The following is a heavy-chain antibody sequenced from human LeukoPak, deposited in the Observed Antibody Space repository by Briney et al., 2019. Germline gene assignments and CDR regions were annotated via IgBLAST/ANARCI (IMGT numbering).Heavy chain of an antibody. CDR1: GGSFSGYY. Sequence: SETLSLTCAVYGGSFSGYYWSWIRQPPGKGLEWIGEINHSGSTNYNPSFKSRVTISVDTSKNQFSLKLSSVTAADTAVYYCARAWYYYDSSGYYGDAFDIWGQGTMVTVSS. CDR3: ARAWYYYDSSGYYGDAFDI. CDR2: INHSGST. D-gene: IGHD3-22*01. J-gene: IGHJ3*02. V-gene: IGHV4-34*01.